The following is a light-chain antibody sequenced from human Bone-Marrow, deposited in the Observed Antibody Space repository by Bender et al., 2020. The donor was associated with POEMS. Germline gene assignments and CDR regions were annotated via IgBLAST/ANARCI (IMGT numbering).Light chain of an antibody. CDR3: AVWDDSLNGSV. Sequence: QSVLTQPPSASGTPGQRVTISCSGGSSNIGAHAVNWYQHLPGTAPKLLIYSSHRRPSEVPDRFSGSRSGTSASLAIIGLQSADESDYYCAVWDDSLNGSVCRGGTKLTVL. V-gene: IGLV1-44*01. J-gene: IGLJ3*02. CDR2: SSH. CDR1: SSNIGAHA.